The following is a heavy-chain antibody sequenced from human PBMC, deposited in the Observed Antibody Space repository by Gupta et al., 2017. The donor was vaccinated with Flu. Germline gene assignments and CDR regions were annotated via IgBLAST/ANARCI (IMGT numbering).Heavy chain of an antibody. Sequence: QVQLQQWGAGLLKPSETLSLSCAVYGESFNDNYWSWIRQPPGKGLEWIGEINHSGSATYTPSLKSRVTVLSDTSKNQFSLRLRSVTAADTAVYYCARLRPTMIFGVLIKGYFEYWGQGTLVTVAS. CDR2: INHSGSA. D-gene: IGHD3/OR15-3a*01. J-gene: IGHJ4*02. CDR3: ARLRPTMIFGVLIKGYFEY. V-gene: IGHV4-34*01. CDR1: GESFNDNY.